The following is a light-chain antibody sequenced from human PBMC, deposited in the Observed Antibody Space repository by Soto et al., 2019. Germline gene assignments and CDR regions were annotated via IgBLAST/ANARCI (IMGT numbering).Light chain of an antibody. CDR3: QQYNNWWT. J-gene: IGKJ1*01. V-gene: IGKV3-15*01. CDR2: GAS. Sequence: EIVMTQSPATLSVSPGERATLSCRASQSVSNNLAWYQKKPGQAPRLLIYGASTRATGIPARFSGSGSGTDFPPTISSLHAEDFAVYYCQQYNNWWTFGQGTRVEIK. CDR1: QSVSNN.